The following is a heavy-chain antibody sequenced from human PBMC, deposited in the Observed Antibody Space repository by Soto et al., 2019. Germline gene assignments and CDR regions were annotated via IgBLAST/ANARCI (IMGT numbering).Heavy chain of an antibody. J-gene: IGHJ4*02. D-gene: IGHD3-22*01. CDR1: GFTFSSYG. CDR2: ISYDGSNK. CDR3: AKLYDSSGYHIY. Sequence: GGSLRLSFAASGFTFSSYGMHWVRQAPGKGLEWVAVISYDGSNKYFADSVKGRFTISRDNSKNTLYLQMNSLRAEDTAVYYCAKLYDSSGYHIYWGQGTLVTVST. V-gene: IGHV3-30*18.